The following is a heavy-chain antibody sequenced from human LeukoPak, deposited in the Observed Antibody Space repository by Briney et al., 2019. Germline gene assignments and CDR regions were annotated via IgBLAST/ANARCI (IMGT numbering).Heavy chain of an antibody. V-gene: IGHV3-30*03. CDR2: ISYDGSNK. CDR1: GFTFSSYG. D-gene: IGHD2-15*01. Sequence: GGSLRLSCAASGFTFSSYGMHWVRQAPGKGLEWVAVISYDGSNKYYADSVKGRFTISRDNAKNSLYLQMNSLRAEDTAVYYCARGSWGLYCSGGSCYFPYDYWGQGTLVTVSS. CDR3: ARGSWGLYCSGGSCYFPYDY. J-gene: IGHJ4*02.